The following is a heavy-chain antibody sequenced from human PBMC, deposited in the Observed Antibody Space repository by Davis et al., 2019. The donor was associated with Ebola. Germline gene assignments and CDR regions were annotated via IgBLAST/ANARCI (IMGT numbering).Heavy chain of an antibody. J-gene: IGHJ5*01. CDR3: VKGGFES. V-gene: IGHV3-43*02. CDR1: GFRFENYG. Sequence: GESLKISCEASGFRFENYGMYWVRQAPGKGLEWVSLINGNGGSTYYGDSVKGRFSTSRDNSGDSLFLQMNNLRVDDTAIYYCVKGGFESWGQGALVTVSS. CDR2: INGNGGST.